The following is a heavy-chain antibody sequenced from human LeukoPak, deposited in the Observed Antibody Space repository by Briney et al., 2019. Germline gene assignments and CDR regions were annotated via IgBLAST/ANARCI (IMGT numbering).Heavy chain of an antibody. V-gene: IGHV4-34*01. Sequence: SETLSLTCAVYGGSFSGYYWSWIRQPPGKGLEWIGSIYYSGTTYYNPSLKSRVTISMDTSKNQFSLRLSSVTAADTAIYYCARYHNGYDDYWGQGTLVTVSS. CDR2: IYYSGTT. CDR1: GGSFSGYY. J-gene: IGHJ4*02. D-gene: IGHD5-12*01. CDR3: ARYHNGYDDY.